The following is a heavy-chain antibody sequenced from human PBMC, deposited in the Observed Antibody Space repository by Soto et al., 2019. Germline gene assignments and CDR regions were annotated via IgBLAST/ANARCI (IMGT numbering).Heavy chain of an antibody. Sequence: SVKVSCKASGGTFSSYAISWVRQAPGQGLEWMGGIIPIFGTANYAQKFQGRVTITADESTSTAYMELSSLRSEDTAVYYCARDPKIIAAAYDAFDIWGRGTMVTVSS. V-gene: IGHV1-69*13. CDR2: IIPIFGTA. CDR3: ARDPKIIAAAYDAFDI. J-gene: IGHJ3*02. D-gene: IGHD6-13*01. CDR1: GGTFSSYA.